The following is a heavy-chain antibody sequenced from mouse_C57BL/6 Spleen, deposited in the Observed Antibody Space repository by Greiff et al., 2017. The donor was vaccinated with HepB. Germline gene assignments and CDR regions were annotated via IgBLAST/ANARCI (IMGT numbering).Heavy chain of an antibody. CDR1: GYSITDYN. Sequence: VQLQQSGPELVKPGASVKISCKASGYSITDYNMNWVKQSNGKSREWIGVINPNYGTTSYNQKFKGKATLTVDQSSSAAYMQLNSLTYEESAVYYGARARDGYYQYYYDYWGQGTTLTVSS. D-gene: IGHD2-3*01. CDR3: ARARDGYYQYYYDY. J-gene: IGHJ2*01. V-gene: IGHV1-39*01. CDR2: INPNYGTT.